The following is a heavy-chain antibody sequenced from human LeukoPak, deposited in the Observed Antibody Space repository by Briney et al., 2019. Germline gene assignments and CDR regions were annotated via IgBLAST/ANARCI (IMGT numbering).Heavy chain of an antibody. Sequence: PGGSLRLSCAASGFTFSDYYMSWIRQAPGKGLEWVSYISSSGSTIYYADSVKGRFTISRDNAKNSLYLQMNSLRAEDTAVYYCARTGKYSSGWYVPSTPFDYWGQGTLVTVSS. CDR2: ISSSGSTI. J-gene: IGHJ4*02. CDR1: GFTFSDYY. V-gene: IGHV3-11*04. CDR3: ARTGKYSSGWYVPSTPFDY. D-gene: IGHD6-19*01.